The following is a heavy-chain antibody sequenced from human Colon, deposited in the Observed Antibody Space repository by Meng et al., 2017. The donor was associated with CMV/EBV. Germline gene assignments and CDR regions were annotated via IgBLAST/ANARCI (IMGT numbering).Heavy chain of an antibody. CDR3: AREGGYCSSNECQNSPFNYYYGMDV. J-gene: IGHJ6*02. CDR1: GYTFTNYY. D-gene: IGHD2-2*01. Sequence: ASVQVSCKASGYTFTNYYMHWVRQAPGQGLEWMGIINPSGSRTSYGQRFQGRVTMTRDTSASTVYMELSSLRSEDTAVYYCAREGGYCSSNECQNSPFNYYYGMDVWGQGTTVTVSS. CDR2: INPSGSRT. V-gene: IGHV1-46*01.